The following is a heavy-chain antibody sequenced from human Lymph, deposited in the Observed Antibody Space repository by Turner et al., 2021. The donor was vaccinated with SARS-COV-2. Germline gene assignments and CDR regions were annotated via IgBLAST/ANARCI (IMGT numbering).Heavy chain of an antibody. CDR3: AKDLAGTYYSAFDY. D-gene: IGHD1-26*01. CDR2: INWSGGSS. J-gene: IGHJ4*02. Sequence: EVQLVESGGGLVQPGRSLRLSCYASGLTFDDYAMHWVRQAPGKGLEWVSGINWSGGSSAYADSVKGGFTIFRDNPKNSMYLQMNSLRAEDTAFYYCAKDLAGTYYSAFDYWGQGTLVTVSS. CDR1: GLTFDDYA. V-gene: IGHV3-9*01.